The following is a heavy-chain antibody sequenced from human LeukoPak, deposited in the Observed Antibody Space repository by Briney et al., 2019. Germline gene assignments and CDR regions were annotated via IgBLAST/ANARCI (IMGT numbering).Heavy chain of an antibody. CDR2: IGTAGDT. CDR1: GFTFSSYD. CDR3: ARSYGAGAFDI. D-gene: IGHD1-26*01. Sequence: GGSLRLSCAASGFTFSSYDMHWVRQATGKGLEWVSAIGTAGDTYYPGSVKGRFTISRENAKNSLYPQMNSLRAGDTAVYYCARSYGAGAFDIWGQGTMVTVSS. V-gene: IGHV3-13*01. J-gene: IGHJ3*02.